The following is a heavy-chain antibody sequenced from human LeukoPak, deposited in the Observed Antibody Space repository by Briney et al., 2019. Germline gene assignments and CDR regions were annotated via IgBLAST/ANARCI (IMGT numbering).Heavy chain of an antibody. Sequence: ASVKVSCKASGYTFSDYYIHWVRQAPGQGLEWMGIINPSGGSTSYAQKFQGRVTMTRDMSTSTVYMELSSLRSEDTAVYYCASPRLYYMDVWGKGTTVTVSS. CDR2: INPSGGST. D-gene: IGHD6-6*01. V-gene: IGHV1-46*01. CDR3: ASPRLYYMDV. CDR1: GYTFSDYY. J-gene: IGHJ6*03.